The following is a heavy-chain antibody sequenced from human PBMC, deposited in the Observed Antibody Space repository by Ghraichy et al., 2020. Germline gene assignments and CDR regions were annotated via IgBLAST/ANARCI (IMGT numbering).Heavy chain of an antibody. V-gene: IGHV3-21*06. CDR2: IGGSSTHI. Sequence: GGSLRLSCAVSGFTFSTYSMNWVRQAPGKGLEWVSSIGGSSTHIYYADSVKGRFFISRDNAKNSLYLQMDSLRAEDTAVYYCARGGLDIDVVPAAIISMDVWGQGTTVTVSS. J-gene: IGHJ6*02. CDR1: GFTFSTYS. CDR3: ARGGLDIDVVPAAIISMDV. D-gene: IGHD2-2*02.